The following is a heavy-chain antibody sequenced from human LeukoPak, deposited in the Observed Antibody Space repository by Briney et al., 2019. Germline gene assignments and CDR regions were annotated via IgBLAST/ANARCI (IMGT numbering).Heavy chain of an antibody. CDR2: ISGSGSST. J-gene: IGHJ4*02. V-gene: IGHV3-23*01. CDR1: GFTFSSYG. Sequence: GGSLRLSCAASGFTFSSYGMHWVRQAPGKGLEWVSEISGSGSSTFYADSVKDRFTISRDNSKNTLFLQMKSLTAEDTAVYYCAKDEGFFDVLTGPDHWGQGTLVTVSS. CDR3: AKDEGFFDVLTGPDH. D-gene: IGHD3-9*01.